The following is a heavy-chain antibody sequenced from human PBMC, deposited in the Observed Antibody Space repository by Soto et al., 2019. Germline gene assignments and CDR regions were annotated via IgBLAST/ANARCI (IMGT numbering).Heavy chain of an antibody. V-gene: IGHV1-18*04. J-gene: IGHJ4*02. CDR1: GYTFTSYG. CDR3: ARPLSLGSGPSDFDY. Sequence: ASVKVSCKASGYTFTSYGISWVRQAPGQGLEWMGWISAYNGNTNYAQKLQGRVTMTTDTSTSTAYMELRSLRSDDTAVYYCARPLSLGSGPSDFDYWGQGTLVTVPS. D-gene: IGHD2-15*01. CDR2: ISAYNGNT.